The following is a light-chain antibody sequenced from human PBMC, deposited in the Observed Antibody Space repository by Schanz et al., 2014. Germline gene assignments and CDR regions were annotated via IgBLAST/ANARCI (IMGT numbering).Light chain of an antibody. J-gene: IGKJ1*01. Sequence: VMTQSPATLSVSAGERATLSCRASQSVTTKIAWYQQEPGQAPRLLIYGASSRATGIPARFSGSGSGTEFTLTISSLQPEDFAVYYCHQYHDWPPWTFGQGTKVEIK. V-gene: IGKV3-15*01. CDR1: QSVTTK. CDR2: GAS. CDR3: HQYHDWPPWT.